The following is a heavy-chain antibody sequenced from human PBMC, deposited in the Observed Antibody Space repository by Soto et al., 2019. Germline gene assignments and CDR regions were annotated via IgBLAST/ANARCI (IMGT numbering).Heavy chain of an antibody. D-gene: IGHD2-2*02. V-gene: IGHV4-31*03. Sequence: QVQLQESGPGLVQPSQTLSLTCTVSGASITKGCYYWSCILQHPGKRLECIGDIYYSGTPYYNPSLKSRLTMSLDTSRHQFSLEVNSVSAADTAVYYCARADTSCYTFEQWGQGTLVTVSS. CDR2: IYYSGTP. CDR3: ARADTSCYTFEQ. CDR1: GASITKGCYY. J-gene: IGHJ4*02.